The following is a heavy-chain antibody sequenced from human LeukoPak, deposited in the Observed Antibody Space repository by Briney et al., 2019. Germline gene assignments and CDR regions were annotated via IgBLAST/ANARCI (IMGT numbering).Heavy chain of an antibody. CDR1: GGSITSDEFY. J-gene: IGHJ4*02. V-gene: IGHV4-30-4*01. CDR3: ARGGPPPFDY. D-gene: IGHD3-16*01. CDR2: NFNSEST. Sequence: PSETLSLTCTVSGGSITSDEFYWSWIRQPPGKGLEWIGYNFNSESTHYNPSLKSRVTISGDTSKNQFSLKLNSVTAADTAVYYCARGGPPPFDYWGQGALVTVSS.